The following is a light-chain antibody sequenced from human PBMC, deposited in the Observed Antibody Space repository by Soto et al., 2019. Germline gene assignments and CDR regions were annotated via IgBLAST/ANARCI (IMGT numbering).Light chain of an antibody. V-gene: IGKV3-15*01. Sequence: EIVMTQSPATLSVPPGERVTLSCRASQSVGSTLAWYQQKPGQAPRFLIYGSSTRAPGVPARFSGSGSGTEFTLSISSLQSEDFAVYYWQQYYNWPPWTFGQGTKVEIK. CDR3: QQYYNWPPWT. CDR2: GSS. J-gene: IGKJ1*01. CDR1: QSVGST.